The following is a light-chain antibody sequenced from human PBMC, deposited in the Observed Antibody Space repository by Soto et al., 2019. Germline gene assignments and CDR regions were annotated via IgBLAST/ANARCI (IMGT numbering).Light chain of an antibody. J-gene: IGKJ4*01. V-gene: IGKV3-15*01. CDR3: QQFQKCPLT. CDR2: GAS. CDR1: ERTSIN. Sequence: MTQSPATASVAPGERATLCCRPSERTSINLAWYKQKPGQAPRLLIYGASTRETGIPARFSGSGSGTEFTLTISSLQSEDFAVYYCQQFQKCPLTFGGGTNVEIK.